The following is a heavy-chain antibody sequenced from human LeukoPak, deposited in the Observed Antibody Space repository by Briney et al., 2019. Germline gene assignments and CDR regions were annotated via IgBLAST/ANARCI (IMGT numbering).Heavy chain of an antibody. D-gene: IGHD3-10*01. V-gene: IGHV5-51*01. Sequence: GESLKISCQGSGYSFTIYWIGWVRQMPGKGLECMGIIYPGDSDTRYSPSFQGQVTISADKSINTAYLQWSSLKASDTAMYYCARLGTYWSNYYFEYWGQGTLVTVSS. J-gene: IGHJ4*02. CDR2: IYPGDSDT. CDR3: ARLGTYWSNYYFEY. CDR1: GYSFTIYW.